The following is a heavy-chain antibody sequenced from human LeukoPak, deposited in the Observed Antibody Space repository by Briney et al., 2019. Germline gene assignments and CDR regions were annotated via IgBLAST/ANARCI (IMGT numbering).Heavy chain of an antibody. CDR2: ISSTGGTT. V-gene: IGHV3-23*01. CDR3: ARLYSGSYYATPALHYFDY. J-gene: IGHJ4*02. CDR1: GITFSSNC. D-gene: IGHD1-26*01. Sequence: GGSLRLSCAASGITFSSNCMSWVRQAPGKGLEWVSSISSTGGTTYYADSVKGRFTISRDNSKNTLYLQMNSLRAEDTAMYYCARLYSGSYYATPALHYFDYWGQGTLVTVSS.